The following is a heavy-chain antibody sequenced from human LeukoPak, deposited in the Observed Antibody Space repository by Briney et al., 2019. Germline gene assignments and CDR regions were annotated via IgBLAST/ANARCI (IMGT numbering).Heavy chain of an antibody. D-gene: IGHD2-2*01. CDR3: ARTQGQYQDFDY. CDR2: IYYSGST. V-gene: IGHV4-59*01. J-gene: IGHJ4*02. Sequence: SETLSLTCTVSGGSISSYYWSWIRQPPGKGLEWIGYIYYSGSTNYNPSLKSRVTISVDTSKNQFSLKLSSVTAADTAVYYCARTQGQYQDFDYWGQGTLVTVSS. CDR1: GGSISSYY.